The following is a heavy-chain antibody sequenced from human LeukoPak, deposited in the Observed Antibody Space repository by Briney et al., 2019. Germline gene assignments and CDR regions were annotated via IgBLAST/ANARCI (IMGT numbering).Heavy chain of an antibody. CDR1: EFTFSSYS. CDR3: ARDLREPPGLGFYYYFGMDV. V-gene: IGHV3-21*06. CDR2: ISKSSTDI. Sequence: GGSLRLSCVASEFTFSSYSMNWVRQAPGKGLEWVSSISKSSTDIYYADSVKGRFTISRDNAKNSLYLQMNSLRAEDTAVYYCARDLREPPGLGFYYYFGMDVWGQGITVTVSS. D-gene: IGHD3-16*01. J-gene: IGHJ6*02.